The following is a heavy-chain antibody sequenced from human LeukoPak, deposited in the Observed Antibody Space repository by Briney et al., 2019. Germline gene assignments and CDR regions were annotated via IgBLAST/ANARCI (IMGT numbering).Heavy chain of an antibody. CDR2: IYYSGST. CDR3: ARLVAVAGYYYYGMDV. Sequence: SETLSLTCTVSGGSISSYYWSWIRQPPGKGVECIGYIYYSGSTNYNPSLKSRVTISVDTSKNQFSLKLSSVTAADTAVYYCARLVAVAGYYYYGMDVWGQGTTVTVSS. J-gene: IGHJ6*02. V-gene: IGHV4-59*08. CDR1: GGSISSYY. D-gene: IGHD6-19*01.